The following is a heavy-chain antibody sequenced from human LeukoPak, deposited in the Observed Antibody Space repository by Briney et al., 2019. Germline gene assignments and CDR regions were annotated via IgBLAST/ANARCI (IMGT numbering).Heavy chain of an antibody. CDR1: GGSISSYY. V-gene: IGHV4-59*01. CDR3: ARASSTPGSGYYPFDF. CDR2: IYYSGST. J-gene: IGHJ4*02. Sequence: NTSETLSLTCTVSGGSISSYYWSWIRQPPGKGLEWIGYIYYSGSTNYNPSLKSRLVISVDTSKNQFSLRLTSVTAADTAVYFCARASSTPGSGYYPFDFWGQGTLVTDSS. D-gene: IGHD3-3*01.